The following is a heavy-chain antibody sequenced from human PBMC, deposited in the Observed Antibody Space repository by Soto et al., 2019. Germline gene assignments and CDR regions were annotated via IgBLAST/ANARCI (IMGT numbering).Heavy chain of an antibody. V-gene: IGHV4-39*01. CDR1: DDFITNSNYY. Sequence: HLQLQESGPGLVKPSETLSLTCTVSDDFITNSNYYWGWIRQSPGKGMEWIGTIYNSGGNYYTPSLESRVTIFVANSNSQFSLRLTSVTAADTAFYYVFGVVNSRYYYGMDVWGQGTTVIVSS. J-gene: IGHJ6*02. D-gene: IGHD3-3*01. CDR2: IYNSGGN. CDR3: FGVVNSRYYYGMDV.